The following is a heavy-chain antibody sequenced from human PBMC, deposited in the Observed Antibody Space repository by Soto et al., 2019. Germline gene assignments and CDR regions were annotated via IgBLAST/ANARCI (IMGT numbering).Heavy chain of an antibody. CDR2: ITCDGSDK. J-gene: IGHJ4*02. D-gene: IGHD3-9*01. Sequence: GGSLRLSCVASGFTFSSFGMHWVRQAPGKAMEWVAVITCDGSDKYYADSVKGRFTISRDNSKNTLYLQMNSLKTEDTAMYYCAKIPNYNILTVHIDYWGQGTLVTVSS. V-gene: IGHV3-30*18. CDR1: GFTFSSFG. CDR3: AKIPNYNILTVHIDY.